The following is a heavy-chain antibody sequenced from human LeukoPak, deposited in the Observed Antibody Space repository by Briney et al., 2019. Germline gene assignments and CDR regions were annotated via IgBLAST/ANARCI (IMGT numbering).Heavy chain of an antibody. D-gene: IGHD3-9*01. J-gene: IGHJ4*02. V-gene: IGHV3-48*02. Sequence: PGRSLRLSCAASGFTFSSYSMNWVRQAPGKGLEWVSYISSSSTIYYADSVKGRFTISRDNAKNSLYLQMNSLRDEDTAVYYCVRDLYDILTGYYPFDYWGQGTLVTVSS. CDR2: ISSSSTI. CDR3: VRDLYDILTGYYPFDY. CDR1: GFTFSSYS.